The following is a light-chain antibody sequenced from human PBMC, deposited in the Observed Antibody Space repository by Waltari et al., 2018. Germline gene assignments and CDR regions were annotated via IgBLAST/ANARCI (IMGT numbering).Light chain of an antibody. J-gene: IGKJ2*01. CDR1: QSIRSY. CDR2: KAS. CDR3: HQYNSDPYT. Sequence: IQMTQSPSTLSVSVGDTVIITCRASQSIRSYLAWYQQKPGGAPKLLISKASTLESGVPSRFSGSGSGTEFTLSISSLQPDDFGTYYCHQYNSDPYTFGLGTKLEIK. V-gene: IGKV1-5*03.